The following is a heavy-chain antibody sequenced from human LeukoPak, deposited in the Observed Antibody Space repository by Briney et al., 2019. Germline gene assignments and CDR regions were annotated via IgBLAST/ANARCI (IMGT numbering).Heavy chain of an antibody. CDR1: GFTFSSYA. CDR2: ISGSGGST. CDR3: ASPWGYYDFWSGYYHEMNDAFDI. V-gene: IGHV3-23*01. D-gene: IGHD3-3*01. J-gene: IGHJ3*02. Sequence: GGSLRLSCAASGFTFSSYAMSWVRQAPGKGLEWVSAISGSGGSTYYADSVKGRFTISRDNSKNTLYLQMNSLRAEDTAVYYCASPWGYYDFWSGYYHEMNDAFDIWGQGTMVTVSS.